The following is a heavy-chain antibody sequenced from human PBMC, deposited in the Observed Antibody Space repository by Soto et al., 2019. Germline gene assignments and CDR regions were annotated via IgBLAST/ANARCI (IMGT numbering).Heavy chain of an antibody. CDR2: INSDGSST. V-gene: IGHV3-74*01. J-gene: IGHJ2*01. CDR1: GFTFSSYS. CDR3: ARGDTRTLRIDL. Sequence: GGSLRLSCAASGFTFSSYSMNWVRQAPGKGLEWVSRINSDGSSTSYADSVKGRFTISRDNAKNTLYLQMNSLRAEDTAVYYCARGDTRTLRIDLWGRGTLVTVSS. D-gene: IGHD2-21*02.